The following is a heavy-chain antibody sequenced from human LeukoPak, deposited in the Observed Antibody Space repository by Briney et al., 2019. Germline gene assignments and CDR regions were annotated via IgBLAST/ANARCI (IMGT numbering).Heavy chain of an antibody. Sequence: GASVKVSCKASGYTFTSYYMHWVRQAPGQGLEWMGIINPSGGSTGSAQKFQGRVTMTRDTSTSTVYMELSSLRSENTAVYYCARGLLWFGELLDGNDYWGQGTLVTVSS. CDR3: ARGLLWFGELLDGNDY. V-gene: IGHV1-46*01. CDR2: INPSGGST. D-gene: IGHD3-10*01. J-gene: IGHJ4*02. CDR1: GYTFTSYY.